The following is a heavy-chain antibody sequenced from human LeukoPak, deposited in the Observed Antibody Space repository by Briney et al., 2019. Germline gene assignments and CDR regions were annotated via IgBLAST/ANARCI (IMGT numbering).Heavy chain of an antibody. Sequence: PGGSLRLSCAASGFTFSSSAMSWVRQAPGKGLEWVSAISNNGGYTYYADSVKGRFTISRDNSKNTLYLQMNSLRAEDTAVYYCAKSAAGDFDYWGQGTLVTVSS. CDR3: AKSAAGDFDY. V-gene: IGHV3-23*01. CDR2: ISNNGGYT. CDR1: GFTFSSSA. J-gene: IGHJ4*02. D-gene: IGHD6-13*01.